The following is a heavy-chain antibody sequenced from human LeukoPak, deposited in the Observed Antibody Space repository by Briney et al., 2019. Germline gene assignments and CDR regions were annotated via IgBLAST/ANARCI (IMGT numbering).Heavy chain of an antibody. CDR1: GGSISSSNW. J-gene: IGHJ6*03. D-gene: IGHD2-2*01. V-gene: IGHV4-4*02. CDR3: ARILVPRYCSSTSCYNYYYYYMDV. Sequence: PSETLSLTCAVSGGSISSSNWWSWVRQPPGKGLEWIGEIYHSGSTNYNPSLKSRVTISVDTSKNQFSLKLSSVTAADTAVYYCARILVPRYCSSTSCYNYYYYYMDVWGKGTTVTVSS. CDR2: IYHSGST.